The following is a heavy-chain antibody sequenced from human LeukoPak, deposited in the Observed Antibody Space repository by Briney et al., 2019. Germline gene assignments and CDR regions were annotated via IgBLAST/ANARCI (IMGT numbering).Heavy chain of an antibody. V-gene: IGHV3-53*01. D-gene: IGHD6-13*01. Sequence: PGGSLRLSCAASGFTVSSNYISWVRQAPGKGLEWVSVIYSGGGTYYADSVKGRFTISRDNSKNTLYLQMNSLRAEDTAVYYCAKIQRPAAGNYYYYMDVWGKGTTVTVSS. CDR3: AKIQRPAAGNYYYYMDV. J-gene: IGHJ6*03. CDR1: GFTVSSNY. CDR2: IYSGGGT.